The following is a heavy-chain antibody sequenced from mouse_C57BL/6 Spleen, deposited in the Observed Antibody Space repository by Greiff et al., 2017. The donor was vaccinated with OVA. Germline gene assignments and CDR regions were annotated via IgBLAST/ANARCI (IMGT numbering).Heavy chain of an antibody. CDR3: ARAYYSNYDYAMDY. V-gene: IGHV1-64*01. Sequence: QVQLKQPGAELVKPGASVKLSCKASGYTFTSYWMHWVKQRPGQGLEWIGMIHPNSGSTNYNEKFKSKATLTVDKSSSTAYMQLSSLTSEDSAVYYCARAYYSNYDYAMDYWGQGTSVTVSS. CDR2: IHPNSGST. D-gene: IGHD2-5*01. J-gene: IGHJ4*01. CDR1: GYTFTSYW.